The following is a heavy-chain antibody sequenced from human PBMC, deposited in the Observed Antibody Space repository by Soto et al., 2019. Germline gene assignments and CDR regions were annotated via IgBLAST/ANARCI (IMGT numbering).Heavy chain of an antibody. Sequence: PGGSLRLSCAASGFTFSSYDMHWVRQATGKGLEWVSAIGTAGDTYYPGSVKGRFTISRENAKNSLYLQMNSLRAGDTALYYCARGWLATGGSLSYMDFWGKRTTVTVSS. CDR2: IGTAGDT. CDR3: ARGWLATGGSLSYMDF. D-gene: IGHD6-13*01. J-gene: IGHJ6*03. V-gene: IGHV3-13*01. CDR1: GFTFSSYD.